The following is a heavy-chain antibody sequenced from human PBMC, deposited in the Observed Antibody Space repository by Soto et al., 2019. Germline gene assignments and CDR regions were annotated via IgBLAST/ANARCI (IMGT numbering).Heavy chain of an antibody. CDR3: ARGSSSRESAY. J-gene: IGHJ4*02. CDR1: GGSISSGGYY. Sequence: TLSLTCTVSGGSISSGGYYWTWIRQHPGKGLEWIGYNYYSGITNYNPSLKSRVTISLDTSKNQFSLKLSSVTAADTAVYYCARGSSSRESAYWGQGTLVTVSS. CDR2: NYYSGIT. V-gene: IGHV4-31*03. D-gene: IGHD6-13*01.